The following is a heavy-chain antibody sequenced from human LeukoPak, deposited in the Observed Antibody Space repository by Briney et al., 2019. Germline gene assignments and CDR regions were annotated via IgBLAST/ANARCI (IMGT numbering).Heavy chain of an antibody. V-gene: IGHV4-34*01. Sequence: SETLSLTCAVYGGSFSGYYWSWIRQPPGKGLEWIGEINHGGSTNYNPSLKSRVTISVDTSKNQFSLKLSSVTAADTAVYYCAREGIVVVPAAKDWFDPWGQGTLVTVSS. D-gene: IGHD2-2*01. CDR1: GGSFSGYY. J-gene: IGHJ5*02. CDR3: AREGIVVVPAAKDWFDP. CDR2: INHGGST.